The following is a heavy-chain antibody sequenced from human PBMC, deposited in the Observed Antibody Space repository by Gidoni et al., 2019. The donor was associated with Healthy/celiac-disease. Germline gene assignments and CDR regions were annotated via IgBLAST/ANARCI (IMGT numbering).Heavy chain of an antibody. D-gene: IGHD1-1*01. CDR1: GDSVPSNIAA. V-gene: IGHV6-1*01. CDR3: ARVNWNGLDYYYYYGMDV. CDR2: TYYRSKWYN. J-gene: IGHJ6*02. Sequence: QVQLQQSGPGLVKPSQTLSLTCAISGDSVPSNIAAWTWIRQSPSRGLEWLGRTYYRSKWYNDYAVSVKSRITINPDTSKNQFSLQLNSVTPEDTAVYYCARVNWNGLDYYYYYGMDVWGQGTTVTVSS.